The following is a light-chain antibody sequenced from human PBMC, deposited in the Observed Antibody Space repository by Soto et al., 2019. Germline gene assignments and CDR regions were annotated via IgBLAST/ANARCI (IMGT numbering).Light chain of an antibody. CDR2: GAS. V-gene: IGKV3-20*01. CDR1: QSLSSN. J-gene: IGKJ1*01. Sequence: EIVLTQSPVTLSLSPGEKVTLSCRASQSLSSNLVWYQQKPGQAPRLLIYGASSRATGTPDRFSGSGSGTDFTLTISRLEPEDFAVYYCQQYGSSPPRTFGEGTKVDI. CDR3: QQYGSSPPRT.